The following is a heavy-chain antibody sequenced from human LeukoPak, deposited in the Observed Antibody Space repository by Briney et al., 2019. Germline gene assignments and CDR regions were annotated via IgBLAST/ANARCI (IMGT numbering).Heavy chain of an antibody. V-gene: IGHV4-59*01. CDR3: ARESYDYGDYGYFAY. CDR2: IYYSGST. D-gene: IGHD4-17*01. Sequence: SETLSLTCTVPGGSISTYYWSWIRRPPGKGLEWIGYIYYSGSTNYNPSLKSRVTISVDTSKNQFSLKLSSVIAADTAVYYCARESYDYGDYGYFAYWRQGTLVTVSS. J-gene: IGHJ4*02. CDR1: GGSISTYY.